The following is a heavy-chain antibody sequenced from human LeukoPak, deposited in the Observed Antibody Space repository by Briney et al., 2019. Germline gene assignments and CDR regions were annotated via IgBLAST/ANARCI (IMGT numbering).Heavy chain of an antibody. V-gene: IGHV3-33*03. CDR1: GFTFDKYG. Sequence: GGSLRLSCATSGFTFDKYGIHWVRQAPGRGLEWVAVIWHDGSRTHYADSLKGRFTISRDNSKDTAFLQMNSLTVEDTATYYCAGAISKGAGIDSWGQGTLVTVSS. J-gene: IGHJ4*02. CDR3: AGAISKGAGIDS. D-gene: IGHD1-26*01. CDR2: IWHDGSRT.